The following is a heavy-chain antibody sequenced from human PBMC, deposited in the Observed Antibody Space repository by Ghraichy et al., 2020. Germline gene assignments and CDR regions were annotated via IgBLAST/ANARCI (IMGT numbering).Heavy chain of an antibody. V-gene: IGHV4-39*02. CDR2: IYYSGHS. D-gene: IGHD2-15*01. CDR3: ASARIVEVFGARNHNWFDP. J-gene: IGHJ5*02. CDR1: GASINSRSFY. Sequence: SQTLSLTCAVSGASINSRSFYWGWIRQPPGKGLEWITSIYYSGHSYDNPSLKSRLTFSLDTSKNHFSLQLHSVTAADTAVYFCASARIVEVFGARNHNWFDPWGQGTLVSVSS.